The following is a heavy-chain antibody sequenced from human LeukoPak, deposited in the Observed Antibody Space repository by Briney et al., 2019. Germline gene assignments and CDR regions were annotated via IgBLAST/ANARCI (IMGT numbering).Heavy chain of an antibody. V-gene: IGHV4-39*01. CDR1: GGSITSSGYY. J-gene: IGHJ4*02. D-gene: IGHD4-17*01. CDR3: ARRAWGTTVTTGFDY. CDR2: MYHSGST. Sequence: SETLSLTCTVSGGSITSSGYYWGWIRQPPGKGLEWIGSMYHSGSTYYNPSLKSRVTISVDTSKNQFSLKLSSVTAADTAVYYCARRAWGTTVTTGFDYWGQGTLVTVSS.